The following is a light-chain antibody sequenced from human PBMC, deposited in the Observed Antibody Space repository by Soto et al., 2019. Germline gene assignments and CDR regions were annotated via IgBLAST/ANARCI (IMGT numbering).Light chain of an antibody. V-gene: IGLV4-69*01. J-gene: IGLJ3*02. CDR2: LNSDGSH. Sequence: QPVLTQSPSASASLGASVKLTCTLSSGHSSYAIAWHQQQPEKGPRYLMKLNSDGSHSKGDGIPDRFSGSSSGAERYLTISSLQSEDEADYYCQTWGTARVFGGETKLSVL. CDR1: SGHSSYA. CDR3: QTWGTARV.